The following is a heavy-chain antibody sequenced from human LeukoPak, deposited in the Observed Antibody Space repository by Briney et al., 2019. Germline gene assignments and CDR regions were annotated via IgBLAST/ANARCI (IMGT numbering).Heavy chain of an antibody. V-gene: IGHV4-4*07. Sequence: PSETLSLTCTVSGGSISSYYWSWIRQPAGKGLEWIGRIYTSGSTNYNPSLKSRVTMSVDTSKNQFSLKLSSVTAADTAVYYCARSGYYDSSGYLKDDAFDIWGQGTMVTISS. D-gene: IGHD3-22*01. CDR1: GGSISSYY. CDR2: IYTSGST. J-gene: IGHJ3*02. CDR3: ARSGYYDSSGYLKDDAFDI.